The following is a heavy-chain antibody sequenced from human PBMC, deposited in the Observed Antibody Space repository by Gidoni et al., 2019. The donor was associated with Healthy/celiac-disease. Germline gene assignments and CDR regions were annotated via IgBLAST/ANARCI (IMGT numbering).Heavy chain of an antibody. J-gene: IGHJ4*02. V-gene: IGHV4-34*01. CDR3: ARGRDYYDSSGYYSLYFDY. Sequence: QVQLQQWGAGLLKPSETLSLTCAVYGGSFSGYYWSWIRQPPGKGLEWIGEINHSGSTNSNPSLKSRVTISVDTSKNQFSRKLSSVTAAYTAVYYCARGRDYYDSSGYYSLYFDYWGQGTLVTVSS. CDR1: GGSFSGYY. CDR2: INHSGST. D-gene: IGHD3-22*01.